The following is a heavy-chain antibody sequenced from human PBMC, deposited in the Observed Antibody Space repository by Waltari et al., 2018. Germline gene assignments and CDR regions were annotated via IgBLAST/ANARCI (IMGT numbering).Heavy chain of an antibody. CDR1: GVSISTSRYY. J-gene: IGHJ2*01. V-gene: IGHV4-39*01. CDR2: LHYGGSS. CDR3: ATLPIPLELWYFDL. Sequence: QIQLQESGPGLVKPSQTLSLTCTVSGVSISTSRYYWGWIRQPPGKGLDWIGSLHYGGSSYFNPSLKSRVTISVDTSKNQFSLKLTSVTAADTAVYYCATLPIPLELWYFDLWGRGTLVTVSS. D-gene: IGHD1-7*01.